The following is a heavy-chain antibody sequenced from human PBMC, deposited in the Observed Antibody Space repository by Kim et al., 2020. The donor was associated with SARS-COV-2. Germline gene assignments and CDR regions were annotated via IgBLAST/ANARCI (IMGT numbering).Heavy chain of an antibody. D-gene: IGHD3-3*01. J-gene: IGHJ4*02. V-gene: IGHV3-43*01. CDR3: AKGTSGNYESWR. Sequence: YYAESVKGRFTISRDNSKNSRYLQMSSLRIEDTALYFCAKGTSGNYESWRWGQGTLVTVSS.